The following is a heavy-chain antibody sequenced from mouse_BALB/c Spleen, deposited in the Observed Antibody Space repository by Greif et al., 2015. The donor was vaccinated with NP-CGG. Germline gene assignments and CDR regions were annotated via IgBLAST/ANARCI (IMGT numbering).Heavy chain of an antibody. CDR1: GYTFTSYT. CDR3: AREGGNPYAMDY. D-gene: IGHD2-1*01. J-gene: IGHJ4*01. V-gene: IGHV1-4*01. Sequence: VQRVESGAELARPGASVKMSCKASGYTFTSYTMHWVKQRPGQGLEWIGYINPSSGYTNYNQKFKDKATLTADKSSSTAYMQLSSLTSEDSAVYYCAREGGNPYAMDYWGQGTSVTVSS. CDR2: INPSSGYT.